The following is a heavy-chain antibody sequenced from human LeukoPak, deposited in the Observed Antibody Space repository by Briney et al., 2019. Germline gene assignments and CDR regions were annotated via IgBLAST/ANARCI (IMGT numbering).Heavy chain of an antibody. CDR1: GFTFSSYA. Sequence: GGSLRLSCAASGFTFSSYAMHWVRQAPGKGLEWVAVISYDGSNKYYADSVKGRFTISRDNSKNTLYLQMNSLRAEDTAVYYCAREAGLREYYYDSSTDYWGQGTLVTVSS. CDR3: AREAGLREYYYDSSTDY. V-gene: IGHV3-30*04. J-gene: IGHJ4*02. CDR2: ISYDGSNK. D-gene: IGHD3-22*01.